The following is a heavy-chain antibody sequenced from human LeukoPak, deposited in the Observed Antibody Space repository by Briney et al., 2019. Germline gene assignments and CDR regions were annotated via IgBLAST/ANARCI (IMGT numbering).Heavy chain of an antibody. V-gene: IGHV4-4*07. Sequence: SETLSLTCTVSGGSISSYYWSWIRQPAGKGLEWIGRIYTSGSTNYNPSLTSRVTMSVATSKNQFSLKLSSVTAADTAVYYCARTLTGYSILAFDYWGQGTLVTVSS. CDR2: IYTSGST. CDR1: GGSISSYY. D-gene: IGHD6-13*01. CDR3: ARTLTGYSILAFDY. J-gene: IGHJ4*02.